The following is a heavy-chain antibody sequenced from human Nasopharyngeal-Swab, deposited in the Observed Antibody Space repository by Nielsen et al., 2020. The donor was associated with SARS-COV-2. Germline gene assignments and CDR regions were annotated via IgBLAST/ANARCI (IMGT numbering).Heavy chain of an antibody. CDR2: LWYDGSNK. V-gene: IGHV3-33*01. CDR1: GFTFSSYG. Sequence: GGSLRLSCSASGFTFSSYGMHWVRQAPGKGLEWVAFLWYDGSNKYYADSVKGRFTISRDNSKNTLYLQMNSLRAEDTAVYYCAREPDSSSWSTNWFDPWGQGTLVTVSS. J-gene: IGHJ5*02. D-gene: IGHD6-13*01. CDR3: AREPDSSSWSTNWFDP.